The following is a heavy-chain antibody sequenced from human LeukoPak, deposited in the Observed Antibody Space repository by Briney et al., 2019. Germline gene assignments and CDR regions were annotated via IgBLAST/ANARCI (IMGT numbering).Heavy chain of an antibody. D-gene: IGHD1-14*01. V-gene: IGHV3-21*06. Sequence: GGSLRLSCTASGLTFSTSGFNWVRQAPGKGLEWVASIGPTGSDRYHADSIKGRFTISRDNANNFLYLQMNSLRAEDTAAYYCATETNGRHYDYWGQGTLLTVSS. CDR3: ATETNGRHYDY. CDR1: GLTFSTSG. CDR2: IGPTGSDR. J-gene: IGHJ4*02.